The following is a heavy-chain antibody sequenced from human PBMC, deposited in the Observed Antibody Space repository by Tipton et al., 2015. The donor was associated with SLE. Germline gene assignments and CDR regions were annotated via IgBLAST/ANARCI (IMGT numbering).Heavy chain of an antibody. D-gene: IGHD6-13*01. V-gene: IGHV4-61*01. J-gene: IGHJ4*02. CDR2: IYYSGST. Sequence: TLSLTCTVSGGSISSGSYYWSWIRQPPGKGLEWIGYIYYSGSTNYNPSLKSRVTISVDTAKNQFSLKLSSVTAADTAVYYCARGIAAVVDYWGQGTLVTVSS. CDR1: GGSISSGSYY. CDR3: ARGIAAVVDY.